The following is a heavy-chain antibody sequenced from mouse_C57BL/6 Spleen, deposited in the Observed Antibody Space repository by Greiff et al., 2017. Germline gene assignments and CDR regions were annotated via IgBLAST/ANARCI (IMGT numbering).Heavy chain of an antibody. J-gene: IGHJ4*01. D-gene: IGHD2-4*01. CDR1: GYTFTSYW. V-gene: IGHV1-53*01. CDR3: ARIGYYDYDEDAMDY. CDR2: INPSNGGT. Sequence: QVQLKESGTELVKPGASVKLSCTASGYTFTSYWMHWVKQRPGQGLEWIGNINPSNGGTNYNEKFKSKATLTVDKSSSTAYMQLSSLTSEDSAVYYCARIGYYDYDEDAMDYWGQGTSVTVSS.